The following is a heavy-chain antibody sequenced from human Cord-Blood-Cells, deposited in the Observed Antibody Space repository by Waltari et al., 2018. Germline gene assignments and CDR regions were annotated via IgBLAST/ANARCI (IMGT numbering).Heavy chain of an antibody. CDR1: GFTFSSYG. CDR2: ISYDGSNK. Sequence: QVQLVESGGGVVQPGRSLRLSCAASGFTFSSYGMHWVRQAPGKGLEWVAVISYDGSNKYYADSVKGRFTISRDNSKSTLYLQMNSLRAEDTAVYYCAKGNIVVEDAFDIWGQGTMVTVSS. J-gene: IGHJ3*02. D-gene: IGHD2-21*01. CDR3: AKGNIVVEDAFDI. V-gene: IGHV3-30*18.